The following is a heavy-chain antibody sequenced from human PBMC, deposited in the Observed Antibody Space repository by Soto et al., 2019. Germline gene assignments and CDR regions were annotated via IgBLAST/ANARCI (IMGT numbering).Heavy chain of an antibody. D-gene: IGHD3-3*01. CDR2: INHSGST. CDR3: ARVNRGDYDFWSGYSFGDYYYYYYMDV. V-gene: IGHV4-34*01. Sequence: LEILSLTCAVYGGSFIGYYWSWIRQPPGKGLEWIGEINHSGSTNYNPSLKSRVTISVDTSKNQFSLKLSSVTAADTAVYYCARVNRGDYDFWSGYSFGDYYYYYYMDVWGKGTTVTVS. J-gene: IGHJ6*03. CDR1: GGSFIGYY.